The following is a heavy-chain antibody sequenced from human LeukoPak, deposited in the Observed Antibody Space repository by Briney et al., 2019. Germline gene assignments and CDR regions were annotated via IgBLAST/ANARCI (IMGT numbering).Heavy chain of an antibody. D-gene: IGHD3-10*01. V-gene: IGHV1-18*01. CDR2: ISAYNGNT. CDR3: ARSPMVRGVIITASDY. J-gene: IGHJ4*02. CDR1: GYTFTSYG. Sequence: ASVKVSCKASGYTFTSYGISWVRQAPGQGLEWMGWISAYNGNTNYAQKLRGRVTMTTDTSTSTAYMELRSLRSDDTAVYYCARSPMVRGVIITASDYWGRGTLVTVSS.